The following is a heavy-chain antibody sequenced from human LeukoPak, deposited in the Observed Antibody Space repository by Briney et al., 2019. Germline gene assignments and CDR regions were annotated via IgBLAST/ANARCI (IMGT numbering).Heavy chain of an antibody. CDR3: ARGKWIQLWLTELDY. V-gene: IGHV3-30*03. Sequence: PGRSLRLSCAASGFTFSSYGMHWVRQAPGKGLEWVAVISYDGSNKYYADSVKGRFTISRDNSKNTLYLQMNSLRAEDTAVYYCARGKWIQLWLTELDYWGQGTLVTVS. CDR1: GFTFSSYG. D-gene: IGHD5-18*01. J-gene: IGHJ4*02. CDR2: ISYDGSNK.